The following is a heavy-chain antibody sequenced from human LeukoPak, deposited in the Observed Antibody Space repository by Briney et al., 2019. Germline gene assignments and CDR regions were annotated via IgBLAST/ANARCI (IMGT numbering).Heavy chain of an antibody. CDR3: AKGGFCSSISCFGGFDP. CDR1: GFTFSNYA. D-gene: IGHD2-2*01. Sequence: GGSLRLSCVASGFTFSNYAMSWVRQAPGKGLEWVSTISGSGGPIYYADSVKGRFTISRDNSKNTLYMQMNGLRAEDTAVYYCAKGGFCSSISCFGGFDPWGQGTLVTVSS. CDR2: ISGSGGPI. J-gene: IGHJ5*02. V-gene: IGHV3-23*01.